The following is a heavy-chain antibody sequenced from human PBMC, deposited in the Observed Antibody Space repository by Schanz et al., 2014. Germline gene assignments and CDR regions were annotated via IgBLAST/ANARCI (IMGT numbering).Heavy chain of an antibody. CDR2: INPNSGGT. D-gene: IGHD3-3*01. V-gene: IGHV1-2*06. J-gene: IGHJ6*02. CDR1: GYNFTAYY. CDR3: ASDFWSGYSHYYYGLDV. Sequence: QVQLVQSGAEVKKPGASVKVSCKASGYNFTAYYIHWVRQAPGQGLEWMGRINPNSGGTRYAQKFQGRVTMTRDTSTSTAYMELSRLRSDDTAVHYCASDFWSGYSHYYYGLDVWGQGTTVTVSS.